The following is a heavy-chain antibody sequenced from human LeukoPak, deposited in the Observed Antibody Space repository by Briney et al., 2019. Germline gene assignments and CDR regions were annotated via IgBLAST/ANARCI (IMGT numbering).Heavy chain of an antibody. D-gene: IGHD6-19*01. CDR1: GFTFSSYA. J-gene: IGHJ4*02. Sequence: PGGSLRLSCAASGFTFSSYAMSWVRQAPGKGLEWVSAMSGSGGSTYYADSVKGRFTISRDNSENTLYLHMNSLRAEDTAVYYCAKDRRYSSGWYYFDYWGQGTLVTVSS. CDR2: MSGSGGST. CDR3: AKDRRYSSGWYYFDY. V-gene: IGHV3-23*01.